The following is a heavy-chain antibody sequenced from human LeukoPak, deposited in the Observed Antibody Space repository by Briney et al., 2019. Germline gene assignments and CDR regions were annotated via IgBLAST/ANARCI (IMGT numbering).Heavy chain of an antibody. D-gene: IGHD5-12*01. Sequence: GASVKVSCKASGYTFTGYYMHWVRQAPGQGLEWMGWINPNSGGTNYAQKFQGRVTMTRDTSISTAYVELSRLRSDDTAVYYCARADIVATITPDYWGQGTLVTVSS. CDR1: GYTFTGYY. V-gene: IGHV1-2*02. CDR3: ARADIVATITPDY. J-gene: IGHJ4*02. CDR2: INPNSGGT.